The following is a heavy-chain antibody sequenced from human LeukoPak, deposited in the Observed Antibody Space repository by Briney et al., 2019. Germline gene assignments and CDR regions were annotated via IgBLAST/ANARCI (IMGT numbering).Heavy chain of an antibody. D-gene: IGHD3-16*01. CDR3: ARGCYDYVWGSVYFDY. Sequence: GASVKVSCKASGYTFTGYYMQWVRQAPGQGLEWMEWISPNSGGTNYAQKFQGRVTMTRDTSISTAYMELSSLRSDDTAVYYCARGCYDYVWGSVYFDYWGQGTLVTVSS. J-gene: IGHJ4*02. CDR2: ISPNSGGT. V-gene: IGHV1-2*02. CDR1: GYTFTGYY.